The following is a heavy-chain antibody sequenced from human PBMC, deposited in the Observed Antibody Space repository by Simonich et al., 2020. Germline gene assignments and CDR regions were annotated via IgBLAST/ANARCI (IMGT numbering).Heavy chain of an antibody. CDR3: ARTNTMRELDTMVRGVDYFDY. CDR1: GGTFSSYA. Sequence: QVQLVQSGAEVKKPGSSVKVSCKASGGTFSSYAISWVRQAPGQGLEWMGRIIPILGIANYEKKFQGRVTITADKSTSTAYMELSSLRSEDTAVYYCARTNTMRELDTMVRGVDYFDYWGQGTLVTVSS. CDR2: IIPILGIA. J-gene: IGHJ4*02. V-gene: IGHV1-69*09. D-gene: IGHD3-10*01.